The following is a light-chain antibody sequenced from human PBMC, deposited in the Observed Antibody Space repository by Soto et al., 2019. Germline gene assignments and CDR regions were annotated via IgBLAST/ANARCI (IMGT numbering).Light chain of an antibody. CDR1: SSNIGSNF. Sequence: QSVLTHPPSASGTPWQRVTISCSGSSSNIGSNFVSWYQQLPGTAPKLLIYSNTQRPSGVPDRFSGSKSGTSASLAISGLRSADEADYYCATWDDSLSGWVFGGGTKVTVL. J-gene: IGLJ3*02. CDR3: ATWDDSLSGWV. CDR2: SNT. V-gene: IGLV1-47*02.